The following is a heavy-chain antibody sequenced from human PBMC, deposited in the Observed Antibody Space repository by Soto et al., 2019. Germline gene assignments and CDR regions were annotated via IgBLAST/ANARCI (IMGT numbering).Heavy chain of an antibody. CDR1: GFTFSSYA. V-gene: IGHV3-23*01. D-gene: IGHD2-15*01. CDR3: AKVALVVVVADTPLTGVDY. CDR2: ISGSGGST. Sequence: EVQLLESGGGLVQPGGSLRLSCAASGFTFSSYAMSWVRQAPGKGLEWVSSISGSGGSTYYADSVKGRFTISRDNSKNTLYLQMNSLRAEDTAEYYCAKVALVVVVADTPLTGVDYWGQGPLVTVSS. J-gene: IGHJ4*02.